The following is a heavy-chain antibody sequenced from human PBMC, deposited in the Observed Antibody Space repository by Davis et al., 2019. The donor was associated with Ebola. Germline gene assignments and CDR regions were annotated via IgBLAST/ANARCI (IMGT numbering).Heavy chain of an antibody. V-gene: IGHV1-8*01. J-gene: IGHJ4*02. CDR1: EYTFTSYD. CDR2: MNPKSGNT. Sequence: AASVKVSCKASEYTFTSYDINWVRQATGQGLEWVGWMNPKSGNTGYAEKFQGRVTMTRNTSISTAYMELSSLRSDDTAVYYCARRRTWYGTGLDYWGQGTLVTVSS. CDR3: ARRRTWYGTGLDY. D-gene: IGHD6-13*01.